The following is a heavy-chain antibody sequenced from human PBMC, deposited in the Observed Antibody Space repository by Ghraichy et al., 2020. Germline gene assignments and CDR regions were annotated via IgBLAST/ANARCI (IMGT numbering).Heavy chain of an antibody. Sequence: SETLSLTCAVSGYSVSSEFYWAWIRQSPGKGLEWIATIHQSGTTHYNPSLKSRVSISMDTSKNYFSLRLSSVTAADTDVYYCARDAFGMDVWGQGTTVTVSS. CDR1: GYSVSSEFY. CDR3: ARDAFGMDV. J-gene: IGHJ6*02. CDR2: IHQSGTT. V-gene: IGHV4-38-2*02.